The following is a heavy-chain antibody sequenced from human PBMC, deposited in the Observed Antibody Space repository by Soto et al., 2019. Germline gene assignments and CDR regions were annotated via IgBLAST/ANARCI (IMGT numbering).Heavy chain of an antibody. CDR2: ISAYNGNT. CDR3: ARDLMVYESSGWYSKWFDP. J-gene: IGHJ5*02. Sequence: GASVKVSCKASGYTFTSYGISWVRQAPGQGLEWMGWISAYNGNTNYAQKLQGRVTMTTDTSTSTAYMELRSLRSDDTAVYYCARDLMVYESSGWYSKWFDPWGQGTLVTVSS. CDR1: GYTFTSYG. D-gene: IGHD6-19*01. V-gene: IGHV1-18*04.